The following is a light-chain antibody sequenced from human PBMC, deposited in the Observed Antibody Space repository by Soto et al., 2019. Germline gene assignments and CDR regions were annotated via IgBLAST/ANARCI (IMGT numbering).Light chain of an antibody. V-gene: IGKV3-20*01. CDR3: QHYVNSPRT. CDR1: QSIYSNY. Sequence: EIVLTQSPGTLSLSPGERATLSCRASQSIYSNYLAWYQQKPGQAPRLLIYGASTRITGIPDRFSGSGSGTDCTLTISRLEPEDFAVYYCQHYVNSPRTFGQGTKVEIK. CDR2: GAS. J-gene: IGKJ1*01.